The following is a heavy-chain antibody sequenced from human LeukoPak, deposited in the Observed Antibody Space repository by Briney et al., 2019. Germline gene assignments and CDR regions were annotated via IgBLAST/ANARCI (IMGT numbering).Heavy chain of an antibody. D-gene: IGHD2-21*02. CDR3: ATSPTSDSPGY. J-gene: IGHJ4*02. Sequence: ASVKVSCKASGXTXXSYXISXXXXXXXXXXXWXGGIIPILATXNYAQKFQGRVTITADESTSTAYMELSSLRSEDTAVYYCATSPTSDSPGYWGQGTLVTVSS. CDR1: GXTXXSYX. V-gene: IGHV1-69*01. CDR2: IIPILATX.